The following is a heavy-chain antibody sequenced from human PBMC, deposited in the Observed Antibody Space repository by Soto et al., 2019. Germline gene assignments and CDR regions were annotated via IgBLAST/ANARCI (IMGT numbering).Heavy chain of an antibody. CDR2: ISYDGSNK. V-gene: IGHV3-30-3*01. CDR3: ARDFSRDYDTPWV. CDR1: GFTFSTYA. D-gene: IGHD3-22*01. J-gene: IGHJ4*02. Sequence: ESGGGVVQPGRSLRLSCAASGFTFSTYAMHWVRQAPGKGLEWVAVISYDGSNKYYADSVKGRFTISRDNSKNTLYLQMSSLRAEDTAVYYCARDFSRDYDTPWVWGQGTLVTVSS.